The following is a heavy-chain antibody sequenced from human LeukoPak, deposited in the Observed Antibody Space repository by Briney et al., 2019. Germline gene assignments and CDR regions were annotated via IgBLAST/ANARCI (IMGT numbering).Heavy chain of an antibody. V-gene: IGHV1-18*01. D-gene: IGHD6-19*01. J-gene: IGHJ4*02. CDR3: ARAGSGSGWYFDY. CDR2: ISPYNGNT. CDR1: GYDFTSVG. Sequence: ASVKVSCKASGYDFTSVGITWVRRALGQGLEWMGWISPYNGNTRYAQKFQGRVAMTTDTSTTTAYMELRGLRFNDTAVYYCARAGSGSGWYFDYWGQGTLVTVSS.